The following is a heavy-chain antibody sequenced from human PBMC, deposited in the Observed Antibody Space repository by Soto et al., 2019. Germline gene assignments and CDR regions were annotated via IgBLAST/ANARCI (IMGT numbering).Heavy chain of an antibody. Sequence: QVQLVQSGAEVKKPGSSVKVSCKASGGTFSSYTISWVRQAPGQGLEWMGRIIPILGIANYAQKFQGRVTITANKSTSTAYMELSSLRSEDTAVYYCESMVDGVDYWGQGTLVTVSS. V-gene: IGHV1-69*02. J-gene: IGHJ4*02. CDR3: ESMVDGVDY. CDR2: IIPILGIA. CDR1: GGTFSSYT. D-gene: IGHD3-10*01.